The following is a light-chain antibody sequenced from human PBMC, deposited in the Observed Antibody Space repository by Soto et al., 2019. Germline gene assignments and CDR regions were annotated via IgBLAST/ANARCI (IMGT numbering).Light chain of an antibody. V-gene: IGLV2-14*01. J-gene: IGLJ3*02. CDR3: TAYASSGTHV. Sequence: QSALTQPASVSGSPGQSITISCTGTSSDVGGYNYVSWYQQHPGKAPKLMIYEVSNRPSGVSNRFSGSKSGNTASLTISGLQAEDEADYYCTAYASSGTHVFGGGTKLTVL. CDR1: SSDVGGYNY. CDR2: EVS.